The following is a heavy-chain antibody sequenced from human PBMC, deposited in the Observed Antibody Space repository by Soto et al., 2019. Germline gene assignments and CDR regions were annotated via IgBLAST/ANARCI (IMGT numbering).Heavy chain of an antibody. CDR3: ARHRPRYSYGSYSLPV. J-gene: IGHJ4*02. D-gene: IGHD5-18*01. V-gene: IGHV3-48*01. CDR1: GFTFSSYS. Sequence: EVQLVESGGGLVQPGGSLRLSCAASGFTFSSYSMNWVRQAPGKGLEWVSYISSSSSTIYYADSVKGRFTISRDNAKNSLYLQITSLRAQDTAVYYCARHRPRYSYGSYSLPVWGQGPLVTVSS. CDR2: ISSSSSTI.